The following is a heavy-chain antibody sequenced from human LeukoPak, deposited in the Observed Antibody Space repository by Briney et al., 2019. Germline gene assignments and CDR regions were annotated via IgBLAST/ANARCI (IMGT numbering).Heavy chain of an antibody. J-gene: IGHJ4*02. D-gene: IGHD2-8*01. CDR1: GFSVSTSW. CDR2: INRDGSQI. Sequence: GGSLRLSRALSGFSVSTSWMTWVRQAPGKGLEWVTNINRDGSQIDYMDSVKGRFTMSRDSANNAPHLQMNSLRAEDTAVYYCARGGVPAWFDYWGQGTLVSVSS. V-gene: IGHV3-7*01. CDR3: ARGGVPAWFDY.